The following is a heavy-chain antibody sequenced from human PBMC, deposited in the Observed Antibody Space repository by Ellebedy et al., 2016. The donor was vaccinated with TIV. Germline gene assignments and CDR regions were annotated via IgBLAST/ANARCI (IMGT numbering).Heavy chain of an antibody. J-gene: IGHJ4*02. D-gene: IGHD3-10*01. V-gene: IGHV4-34*12. CDR3: ARGGMVRGGKFDY. Sequence: SETLSLXCVVSGGSFSGYSGSWIRQPPGKGLEWIGEIVESGTTNYNSSLKSRVTISLDTSNNQFSLKLSSVTAADTAVYYCARGGMVRGGKFDYWGQGTLVTVSS. CDR1: GGSFSGYS. CDR2: IVESGTT.